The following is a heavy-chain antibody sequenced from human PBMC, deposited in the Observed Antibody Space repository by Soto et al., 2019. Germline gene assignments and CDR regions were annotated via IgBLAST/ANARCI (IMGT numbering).Heavy chain of an antibody. Sequence: SETLSLTCTVSGGSISSGGYYWSWIRQHPGKGLEWIGYIYYSGSTYYNPSLKSRVTISVDTSKNQFSLKLSSVTAADTAVYYCAREETVGATNWFDPWGQGTLVTVSS. D-gene: IGHD1-26*01. CDR1: GGSISSGGYY. J-gene: IGHJ5*02. V-gene: IGHV4-31*03. CDR2: IYYSGST. CDR3: AREETVGATNWFDP.